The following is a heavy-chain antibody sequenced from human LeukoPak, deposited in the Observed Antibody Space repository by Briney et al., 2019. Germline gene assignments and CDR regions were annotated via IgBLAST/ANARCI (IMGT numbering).Heavy chain of an antibody. CDR1: GYTFTSYG. V-gene: IGHV1-18*01. Sequence: GASVKVSCKASGYTFTSYGISWVRQAPGQGLEWMGWISAYNGNTNYAQKLQGRVTMTTDTSTSTAYMELRSLRSDDTAVYYCARDYPTIFGVVYYYGMDVWGQGTTVTVSS. D-gene: IGHD3-3*01. CDR3: ARDYPTIFGVVYYYGMDV. CDR2: ISAYNGNT. J-gene: IGHJ6*02.